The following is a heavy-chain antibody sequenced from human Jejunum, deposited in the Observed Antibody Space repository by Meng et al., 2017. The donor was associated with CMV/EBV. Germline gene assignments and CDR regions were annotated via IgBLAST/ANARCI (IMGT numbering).Heavy chain of an antibody. J-gene: IGHJ4*02. D-gene: IGHD2-15*01. CDR3: TKGGFDS. CDR2: IRHDGSED. V-gene: IGHV3-30*02. CDR1: GFPFNIYD. Sequence: QVQVVESGGGVVQPAGSLRPSCVTSGFPFNIYDMHWVRQAPGKGLDWVTCIRHDGSEDFYVDSVKGRFTISRDNSKNTLYLQMNSLRVDDSALYYCTKGGFDSWGQGTLVTVSS.